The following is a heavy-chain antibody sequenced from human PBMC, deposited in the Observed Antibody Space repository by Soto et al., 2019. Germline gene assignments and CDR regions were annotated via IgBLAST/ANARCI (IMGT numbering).Heavy chain of an antibody. CDR1: GYTFTSYA. D-gene: IGHD3-22*01. CDR3: ARDLSLVDYYDSSGYYYNYYYGMDV. Sequence: GASVKVSCKASGYTFTSYAMHWVRQAPGQRLEWMGWINAGNGNTKYSQKFQGRVTITRDTSASTAYMELSSLRSEDTAVYYCARDLSLVDYYDSSGYYYNYYYGMDVWGQGTTVTVSS. J-gene: IGHJ6*02. CDR2: INAGNGNT. V-gene: IGHV1-3*01.